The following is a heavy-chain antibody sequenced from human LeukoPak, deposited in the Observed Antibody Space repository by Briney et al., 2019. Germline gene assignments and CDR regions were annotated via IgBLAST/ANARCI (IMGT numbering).Heavy chain of an antibody. D-gene: IGHD2-21*01. CDR3: ARDPGGGGAKGHNLFDP. V-gene: IGHV3-74*01. J-gene: IGHJ5*02. Sequence: SGGSLRLSCAASGFTFSNYWMHWVRQAPGKGLVWVSRIKSDGSSTSYADSVKGRFTISRDNAKNTLYLQMNSLRVEDTAVYYCARDPGGGGAKGHNLFDPWGQGTRDTVSS. CDR1: GFTFSNYW. CDR2: IKSDGSST.